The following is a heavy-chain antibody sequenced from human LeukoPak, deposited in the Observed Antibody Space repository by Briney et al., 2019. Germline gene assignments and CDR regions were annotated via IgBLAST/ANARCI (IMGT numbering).Heavy chain of an antibody. Sequence: SQTLSLTCTVSGGSISSGSYYRSWIRQPAGKGLEWIGRIYTSGSTNYNPSLKSRVTISVDTSKNQFALKLSSVTAADTAVYYCARGGDTAMATPFGYWGQGTLVTVSS. CDR3: ARGGDTAMATPFGY. CDR1: GGSISSGSYY. J-gene: IGHJ4*02. D-gene: IGHD5-18*01. CDR2: IYTSGST. V-gene: IGHV4-61*02.